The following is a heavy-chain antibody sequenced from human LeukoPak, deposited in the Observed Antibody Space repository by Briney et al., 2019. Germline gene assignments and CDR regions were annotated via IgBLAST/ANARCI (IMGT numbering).Heavy chain of an antibody. D-gene: IGHD1-14*01. CDR3: ARPMDRYHALDY. CDR1: GASIRSHF. V-gene: IGHV4-59*11. CDR2: MYNSGRT. Sequence: SETLSLTCIVSGASIRSHFWSWIRRPPGKALEWIGYMYNSGRTNYNPSLKSRVTISVDTSKNQFSLKLTSVTAADTAVYYCARPMDRYHALDYWGQGTLVTVSS. J-gene: IGHJ4*02.